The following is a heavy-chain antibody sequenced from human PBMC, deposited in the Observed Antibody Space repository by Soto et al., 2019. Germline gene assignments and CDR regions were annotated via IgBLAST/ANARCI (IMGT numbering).Heavy chain of an antibody. D-gene: IGHD6-13*01. Sequence: EVQLLESGGGLVQPGGSLRLSWAASGFTFSNYAVTWVRQAPGKGLEWVSTISGSGGSTYYADSVKGRFTISRDNSKNTLYLQMNSLRAEDTAVYYCAKDQGRSWYEIDYWGQGTLVTVSS. V-gene: IGHV3-23*01. CDR2: ISGSGGST. CDR3: AKDQGRSWYEIDY. J-gene: IGHJ4*02. CDR1: GFTFSNYA.